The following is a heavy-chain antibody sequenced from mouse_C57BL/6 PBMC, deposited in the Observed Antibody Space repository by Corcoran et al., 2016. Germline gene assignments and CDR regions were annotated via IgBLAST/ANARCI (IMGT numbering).Heavy chain of an antibody. D-gene: IGHD3-2*02. CDR2: IYPGSGNT. CDR3: ARVGDSSGYPDY. J-gene: IGHJ2*01. V-gene: IGHV1-76*01. Sequence: QVHLKQSGAELVRPGASVKLSCKASGYPFTDYYINWVKQRPGQGLEWIARIYPGSGNTYYNEKFKGKATLTAEKSSSTAYMQLSSLTSEDSAVYFCARVGDSSGYPDYWGQGTTLTVSS. CDR1: GYPFTDYY.